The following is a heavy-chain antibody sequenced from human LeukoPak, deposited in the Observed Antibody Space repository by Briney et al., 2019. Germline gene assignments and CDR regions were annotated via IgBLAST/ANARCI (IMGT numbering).Heavy chain of an antibody. Sequence: AASVTVSCKASGFTFTSSAVQWVRQARGQRLEWIGWIVVGSGNTNYAQKFQERVTITRDMSTSTAYMELSSLRSEDTAVYYCAADPYDYGDYVLGYWGQGTLVTVSS. CDR2: IVVGSGNT. V-gene: IGHV1-58*01. CDR3: AADPYDYGDYVLGY. D-gene: IGHD4-17*01. CDR1: GFTFTSSA. J-gene: IGHJ4*02.